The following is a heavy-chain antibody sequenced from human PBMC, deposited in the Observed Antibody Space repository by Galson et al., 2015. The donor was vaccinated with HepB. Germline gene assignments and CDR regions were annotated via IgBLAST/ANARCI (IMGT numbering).Heavy chain of an antibody. V-gene: IGHV4-59*01. D-gene: IGHD3-22*01. CDR3: ASYYDSSGYLPW. J-gene: IGHJ4*02. Sequence: LTCTVSGGSISSYYWSWIRQPPGKGLEWIGYIYYSGSTNYNPSLKSRVTISVDTSKNQFSLKLSSVTAADTAVYYCASYYDSSGYLPWWGQGTLVTVSS. CDR2: IYYSGST. CDR1: GGSISSYY.